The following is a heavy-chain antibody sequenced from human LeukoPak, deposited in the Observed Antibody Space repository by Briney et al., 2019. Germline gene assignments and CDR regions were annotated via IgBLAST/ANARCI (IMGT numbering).Heavy chain of an antibody. J-gene: IGHJ4*02. V-gene: IGHV3-23*01. D-gene: IGHD3-3*01. CDR1: GFTFSSYA. Sequence: GGSLRLSCAASGFTFSSYAMSWVRQAPGKGLEWVSAISGSGGSTYYADSVKGRFTISRDNSKNTLYLQMNSLRAEDTAVYYCAKRVFYDFWSGPLPPEWGQGTLVSVSS. CDR2: ISGSGGST. CDR3: AKRVFYDFWSGPLPPE.